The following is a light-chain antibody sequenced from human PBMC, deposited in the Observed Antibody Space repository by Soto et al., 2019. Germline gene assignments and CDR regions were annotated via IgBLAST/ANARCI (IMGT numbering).Light chain of an antibody. CDR3: QHYSNWLS. Sequence: EIVLTQSPATLSVSPGDRVTLSCRASQSVGSALAWYQQKPGQPPRLLIRGASTRATGIPARFGGSGAGTEFTLTISTLQSEEFAVYYCQHYSNWLSFGGGTKVEIK. CDR1: QSVGSA. J-gene: IGKJ4*01. CDR2: GAS. V-gene: IGKV3-15*01.